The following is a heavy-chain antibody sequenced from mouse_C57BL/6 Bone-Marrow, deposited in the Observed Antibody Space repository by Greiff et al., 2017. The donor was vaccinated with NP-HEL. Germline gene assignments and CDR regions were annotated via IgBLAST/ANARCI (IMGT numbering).Heavy chain of an antibody. D-gene: IGHD1-1*01. J-gene: IGHJ1*03. CDR3: ARYTPYYYGSSYWYFDV. CDR1: GFTFTDYY. V-gene: IGHV7-3*01. CDR2: IRNKANGYTT. Sequence: DVMLVESGGGLVQPGGSLSLSCAASGFTFTDYYMSWVRQPPGKALEWLGFIRNKANGYTTEYSASVKGRFTISRDNSQSILYLQMNALRAEDSATYYCARYTPYYYGSSYWYFDVWGTGTTVTVSS.